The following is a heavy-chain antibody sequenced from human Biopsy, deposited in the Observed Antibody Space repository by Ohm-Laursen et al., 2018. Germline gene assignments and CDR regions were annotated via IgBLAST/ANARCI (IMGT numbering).Heavy chain of an antibody. J-gene: IGHJ4*02. CDR1: GYTFTTYD. V-gene: IGHV1-8*01. Sequence: ASVKVSCKASGYTFTTYDINWVRQAPGQGLEWMGWMNPANGDAGYAQSFRGRVTMTRSTSITTAYMELSSLGSEDTAVYYCARVRSGGRVTVFGVEVKTGWLDYWGQGILVTVSS. CDR3: ARVRSGGRVTVFGVEVKTGWLDY. D-gene: IGHD3-3*01. CDR2: MNPANGDA.